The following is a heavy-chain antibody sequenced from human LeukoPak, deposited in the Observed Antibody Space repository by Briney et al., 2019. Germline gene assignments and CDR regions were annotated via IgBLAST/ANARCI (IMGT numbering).Heavy chain of an antibody. D-gene: IGHD3-9*01. V-gene: IGHV3-43*02. J-gene: IGHJ4*02. CDR3: AQDIGDFDVLTAYYGFDH. CDR2: ISADGDKT. Sequence: GGSLRLSCAASGLTFDDYAMHWVRQAPGKGLEWVSLISADGDKTYCADSVKGRFTISRDDSKTSLYLQMNSLRTEDTALYYCAQDIGDFDVLTAYYGFDHWGPGTLVTVSS. CDR1: GLTFDDYA.